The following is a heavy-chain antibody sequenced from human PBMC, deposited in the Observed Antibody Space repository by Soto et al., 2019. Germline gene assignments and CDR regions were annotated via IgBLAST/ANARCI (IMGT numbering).Heavy chain of an antibody. CDR1: GFTFSSYA. CDR2: ISYDGSNK. Sequence: QVQLVESGGGVVQPGRSLRLSCAASGFTFSSYAMHWVRQAPGKGLEWVAVISYDGSNKYYADSVKGRFTISRDNSKNTLYLQMNSLRAEDTAVYYCARDPEGVVVVITSGGAFFDYWGQGTLVTVSS. V-gene: IGHV3-30-3*01. J-gene: IGHJ4*02. CDR3: ARDPEGVVVVITSGGAFFDY. D-gene: IGHD3-22*01.